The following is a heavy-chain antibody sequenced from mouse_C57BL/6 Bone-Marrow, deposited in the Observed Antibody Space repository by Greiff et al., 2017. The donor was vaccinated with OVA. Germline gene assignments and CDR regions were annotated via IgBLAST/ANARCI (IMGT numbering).Heavy chain of an antibody. CDR2: IYPRDGST. CDR3: ARGEDLLWLPYFDY. Sequence: VQGVESDAELVKPGASVKISCKVSGYTFTDHTIHWMKQRPEQGLEWIGYIYPRDGSTKYNEKFKGKATLTADKSSSTAYMQLNSLTSEDSAVYFCARGEDLLWLPYFDYWGQGTTLTVSS. CDR1: GYTFTDHT. D-gene: IGHD2-2*01. V-gene: IGHV1-78*01. J-gene: IGHJ2*01.